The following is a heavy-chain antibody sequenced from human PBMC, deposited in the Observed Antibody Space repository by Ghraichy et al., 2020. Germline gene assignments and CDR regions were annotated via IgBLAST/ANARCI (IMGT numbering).Heavy chain of an antibody. Sequence: GGSLRLSCAASGFTFSDYYMSWIRQAPGKGLEWVSYISSSGSTIYYADSLKGRFTISRDNAKNSLYLQMNSLRAEDTAVYYCAREASAAIHYYYGMDVWGQGTTVTVSS. CDR3: AREASAAIHYYYGMDV. J-gene: IGHJ6*02. V-gene: IGHV3-11*01. D-gene: IGHD2-2*01. CDR2: ISSSGSTI. CDR1: GFTFSDYY.